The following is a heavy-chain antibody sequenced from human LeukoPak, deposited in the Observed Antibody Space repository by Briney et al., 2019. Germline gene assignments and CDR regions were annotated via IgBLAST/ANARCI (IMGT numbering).Heavy chain of an antibody. Sequence: SETLSLTCAVYGGSFSGYYWNWIRQPPGKGLEWIGEINHSGSTNSNPSLKSRVTISLDTSKNQFSLRLSSVTAADTSVYYCARGGQWELPEVFDYWGQGTLVTVSS. D-gene: IGHD1-26*01. J-gene: IGHJ4*02. CDR2: INHSGST. V-gene: IGHV4-34*01. CDR3: ARGGQWELPEVFDY. CDR1: GGSFSGYY.